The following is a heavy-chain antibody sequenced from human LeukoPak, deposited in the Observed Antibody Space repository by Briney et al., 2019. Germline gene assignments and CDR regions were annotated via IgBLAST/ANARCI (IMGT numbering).Heavy chain of an antibody. J-gene: IGHJ3*02. Sequence: GGSLRLSCAASGFTFSDYWIHWVRQAPGKGLVWVSRINNDGTNTIYADSVKGRFSISRDNAKNTLSLQMSSVRAEDTAVYCCARGGFLHSFDIWGQGTMVTVSS. CDR3: ARGGFLHSFDI. CDR1: GFTFSDYW. D-gene: IGHD3-22*01. V-gene: IGHV3-74*01. CDR2: INNDGTNT.